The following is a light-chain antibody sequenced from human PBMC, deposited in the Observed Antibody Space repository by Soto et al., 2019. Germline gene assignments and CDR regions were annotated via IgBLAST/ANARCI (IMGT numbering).Light chain of an antibody. J-gene: IGKJ1*01. CDR1: ESVSSNY. Sequence: PGERDTLSCRASESVSSNYLGWYQQKPGLAPRLLIYGASRRATGIPDRFSGSGSGTDFTLTISRLEPEDFAVYYCKQYGSSLWTFGQGTKVDIK. CDR2: GAS. V-gene: IGKV3-20*01. CDR3: KQYGSSLWT.